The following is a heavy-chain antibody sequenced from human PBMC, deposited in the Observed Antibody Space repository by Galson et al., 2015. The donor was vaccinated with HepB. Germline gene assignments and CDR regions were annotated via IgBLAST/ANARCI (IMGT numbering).Heavy chain of an antibody. V-gene: IGHV1-18*01. D-gene: IGHD1-26*01. CDR3: ARDRGPSSGSYGAFDI. J-gene: IGHJ3*02. Sequence: SCKASGYTFTSYGFSWVRQAPGQGLEWMGWISPYNGNTNYEQKLQGRVAMTTDTSTSTAYMELRSLRSDDTAVYYCARDRGPSSGSYGAFDIWGQGTMVTVSS. CDR1: GYTFTSYG. CDR2: ISPYNGNT.